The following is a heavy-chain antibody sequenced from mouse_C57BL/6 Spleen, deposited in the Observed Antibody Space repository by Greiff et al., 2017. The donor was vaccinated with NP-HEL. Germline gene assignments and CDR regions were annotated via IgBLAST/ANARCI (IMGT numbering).Heavy chain of an antibody. CDR2: ISSGSSTI. J-gene: IGHJ1*03. Sequence: EVHLVESGGGLVKPGGSLKLSCAASGFTFSDYGMHWVRQAPEKGLEWVAYISSGSSTIYYADTVKGRFTMSRDNAKNTLFLQMTSLRSEDAAMYYCARDNPRYFDVWGTGTTVTVSS. V-gene: IGHV5-17*01. CDR3: ARDNPRYFDV. CDR1: GFTFSDYG. D-gene: IGHD1-3*01.